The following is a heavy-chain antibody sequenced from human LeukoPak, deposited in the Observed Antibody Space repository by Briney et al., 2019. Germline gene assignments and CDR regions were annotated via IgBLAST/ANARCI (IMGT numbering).Heavy chain of an antibody. CDR3: AKVVGNPPIWFGELLSEYYFDY. CDR1: GFTFSSYA. D-gene: IGHD3-10*01. Sequence: GGSLRLSCAASGFTFSSYAMSWVRQAPGKGLEWVSAISGSGGSTYYADSVKGRFTISRDNSKNTLYLQMNSLRAEDTAVYYCAKVVGNPPIWFGELLSEYYFDYWGQGTLVTVSS. J-gene: IGHJ4*02. CDR2: ISGSGGST. V-gene: IGHV3-23*01.